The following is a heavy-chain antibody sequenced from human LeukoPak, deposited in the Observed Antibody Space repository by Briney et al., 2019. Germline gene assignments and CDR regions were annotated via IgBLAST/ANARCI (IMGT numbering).Heavy chain of an antibody. CDR3: AKLVLFSGTTGDLNY. D-gene: IGHD1-1*01. CDR1: GFSFRSYA. J-gene: IGHJ4*02. CDR2: ITASGGST. Sequence: GGSLRPSCAASGFSFRSYAMSWVRQAPGKGLEWVSTITASGGSTYYADSVKGRFTISRDNSKNTLFLQINSRRAEDTAVYYCAKLVLFSGTTGDLNYWGQGTLVTVSS. V-gene: IGHV3-23*01.